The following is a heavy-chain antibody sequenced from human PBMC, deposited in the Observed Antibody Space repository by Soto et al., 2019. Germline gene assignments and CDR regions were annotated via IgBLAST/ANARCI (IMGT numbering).Heavy chain of an antibody. CDR2: MSHIGSV. CDR1: VVPFGSNTY. V-gene: IGHV4-4*02. Sequence: QVLLQESGPGLVQPSGPLSLSAVFSVVPFGSNTYWGWVRQPPGKGLEWLGDMSHIGSVNYNPSLKSRVTISMDKSQNQFSLKLNSVTAADTAVYYCARSLGWYAIDYWGQGTLVIVSS. D-gene: IGHD6-19*01. CDR3: ARSLGWYAIDY. J-gene: IGHJ4*02.